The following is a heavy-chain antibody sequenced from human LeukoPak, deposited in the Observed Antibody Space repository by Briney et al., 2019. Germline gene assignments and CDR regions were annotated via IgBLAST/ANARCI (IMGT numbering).Heavy chain of an antibody. CDR2: ISGSGSST. CDR1: GFTFGSYA. V-gene: IGHV3-23*01. Sequence: GGSLRLSCAASGFTFGSYAMAWVRQAPAKGLEWVSAISGSGSSTYYADSVKGRFTISRDRSKNTLYLQMHSLRAEDTAVYYCAKGNLAVAGSDYHFDYWGQGTLVTVSS. CDR3: AKGNLAVAGSDYHFDY. D-gene: IGHD6-19*01. J-gene: IGHJ4*02.